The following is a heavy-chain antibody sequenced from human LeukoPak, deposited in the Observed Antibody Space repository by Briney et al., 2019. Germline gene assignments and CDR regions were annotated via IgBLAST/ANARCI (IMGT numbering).Heavy chain of an antibody. V-gene: IGHV3-74*01. J-gene: IGHJ3*02. CDR1: GFTFSSYW. CDR3: ARGGRYYYDSSGYSDDAFDI. D-gene: IGHD3-22*01. CDR2: INSDGSST. Sequence: PGGSLRLSCAASGFTFSSYWMHWVRQAPGKGLVWVSRINSDGSSTSYADSVKGRFTISRDNAKNTLYLQMNSLRAEDTAVYYCARGGRYYYDSSGYSDDAFDIWGQGTMVTVSS.